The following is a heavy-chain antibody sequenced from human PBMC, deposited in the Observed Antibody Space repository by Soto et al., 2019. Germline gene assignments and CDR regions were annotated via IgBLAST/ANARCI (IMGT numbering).Heavy chain of an antibody. V-gene: IGHV3-23*01. CDR3: AKDISDSTSYYYGMDV. CDR2: ISGSGGST. Sequence: GGSLRLSCAASGFTFSSYAMSWVRQAPGKGLEWVSAISGSGGSTYYADSVKGRFTISRDNSKNSLYLQMNSLRTEDTALYYCAKDISDSTSYYYGMDVWGQGTTVTVSS. CDR1: GFTFSSYA. J-gene: IGHJ6*02. D-gene: IGHD2-2*01.